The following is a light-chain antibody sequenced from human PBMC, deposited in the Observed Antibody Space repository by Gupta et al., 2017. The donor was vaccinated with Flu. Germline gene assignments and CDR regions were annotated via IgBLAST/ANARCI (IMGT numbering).Light chain of an antibody. CDR2: QVS. V-gene: IGKV2-30*01. CDR3: KQCEGCPRE. CDR1: QGLVYSEGNTY. J-gene: IGKJ1*01. Sequence: GTLGETASISCSTSQGLVYSEGNTYLHWFQQRAGKSPRRLIYQVSYRESGVPDRFSGSGSGTDFTLKISRVEEEDVGIYFCKQCEGCPREFGQGTTVEIK.